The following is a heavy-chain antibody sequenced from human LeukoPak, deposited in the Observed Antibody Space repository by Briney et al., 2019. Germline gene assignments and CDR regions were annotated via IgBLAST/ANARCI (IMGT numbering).Heavy chain of an antibody. Sequence: GGSLRLSCAASGFTFSAAWMSWVRQAPGKGPEWVGRITSETDGGTADYAASVKGGFTISRHDSENTLYLQMNNLEAEDTAAYYCTIDYDYAWGSYRLGFWGQGTLVTVSS. V-gene: IGHV3-15*01. D-gene: IGHD3-16*02. J-gene: IGHJ4*02. CDR3: TIDYDYAWGSYRLGF. CDR1: GFTFSAAW. CDR2: ITSETDGGTA.